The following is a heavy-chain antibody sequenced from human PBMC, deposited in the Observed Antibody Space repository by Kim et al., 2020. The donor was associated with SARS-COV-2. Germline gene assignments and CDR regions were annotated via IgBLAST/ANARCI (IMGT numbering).Heavy chain of an antibody. CDR3: ARGTTDLDYGAYHFYY. Sequence: SETLSLTCTVSGGSISSGGYSWSWIRQHPGKGLEWIGYIYYSGSTYYNPSLKSRVTISVDTSKNQFSLKLSSVTAADTAAYYCARGTTDLDYGAYHFYY. D-gene: IGHD4-17*01. J-gene: IGHJ6*01. CDR1: GGSISSGGYS. CDR2: IYYSGST. V-gene: IGHV4-31*03.